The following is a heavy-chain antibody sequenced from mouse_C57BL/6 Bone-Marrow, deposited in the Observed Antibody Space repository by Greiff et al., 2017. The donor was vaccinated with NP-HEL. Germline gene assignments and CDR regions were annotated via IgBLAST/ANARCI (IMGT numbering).Heavy chain of an antibody. D-gene: IGHD2-5*01. V-gene: IGHV1-20*01. CDR3: ARVDSNYDFDY. CDR2: INPYNGDT. Sequence: EVQLQQSGPELVKPGDSVKISCKASGYSFTGYFMNWVMQSHGQSLEWIGRINPYNGDTFYNQKFKGKATLTVDKSSSTAHMELRSLTSEDSAVYYCARVDSNYDFDYWGQGTTLTVSS. CDR1: GYSFTGYF. J-gene: IGHJ2*01.